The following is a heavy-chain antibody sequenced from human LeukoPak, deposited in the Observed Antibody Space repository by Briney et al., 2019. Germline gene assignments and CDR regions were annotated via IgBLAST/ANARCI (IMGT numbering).Heavy chain of an antibody. CDR2: IFYSGST. D-gene: IGHD2-15*01. J-gene: IGHJ3*02. V-gene: IGHV4-39*07. CDR1: GGSISSSSYY. CDR3: AIGYCSGGSCYSPGAFDI. Sequence: SSETLSLTCTVSGGSISSSSYYWGWIRQPPGKGLEWIGSIFYSGSTYYNPSLKSRVTISVDTSKNQFSLKLSSVTAEDTAVYYCAIGYCSGGSCYSPGAFDIWGQGTMVTVSS.